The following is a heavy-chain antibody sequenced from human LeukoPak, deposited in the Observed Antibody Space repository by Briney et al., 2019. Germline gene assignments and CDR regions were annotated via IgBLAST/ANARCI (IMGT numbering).Heavy chain of an antibody. CDR3: ARDLYGSSSSC. V-gene: IGHV3-20*04. Sequence: PGGSLTLSCAASGFTFDDYGMRWDRQAPGKGLEWVSGINWNGGSTGYADSVKGRFTISRDNAKNSLYLQMNSLRAEDTALYYCARDLYGSSSSCWGQGPLATVSS. CDR1: GFTFDDYG. CDR2: INWNGGST. D-gene: IGHD2-2*01. J-gene: IGHJ4*02.